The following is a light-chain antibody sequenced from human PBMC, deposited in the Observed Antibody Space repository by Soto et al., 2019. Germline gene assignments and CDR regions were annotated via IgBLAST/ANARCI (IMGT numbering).Light chain of an antibody. Sequence: RVMTQSPATLSLSPGERATLSCRASQSVSTNVAWYQQKPGQAPRLLIYGASTRATDIPARFSGSGSGTDITLTISSRQAEDFAGYYCQQYNNWPPWTFGQGTKVEVK. CDR1: QSVSTN. CDR3: QQYNNWPPWT. V-gene: IGKV3-15*01. J-gene: IGKJ1*01. CDR2: GAS.